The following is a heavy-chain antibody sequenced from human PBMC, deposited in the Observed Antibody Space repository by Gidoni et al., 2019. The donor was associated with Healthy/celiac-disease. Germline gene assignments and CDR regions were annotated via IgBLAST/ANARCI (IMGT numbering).Heavy chain of an antibody. CDR2: IKSKTDGGTT. D-gene: IGHD3-3*01. J-gene: IGHJ4*02. CDR3: TTGVRAYYDFWSGYSWSL. V-gene: IGHV3-15*01. Sequence: EVQLVESGGGLVKPGGSLRLSCAASGFTFSNAWMSWVRQAPGKGLEWVGRIKSKTDGGTTDYAAPVKGRFTISRDDSKNTLYLQMNSLKTEDTAVYYCTTGVRAYYDFWSGYSWSLWGQGTLVTVSS. CDR1: GFTFSNAW.